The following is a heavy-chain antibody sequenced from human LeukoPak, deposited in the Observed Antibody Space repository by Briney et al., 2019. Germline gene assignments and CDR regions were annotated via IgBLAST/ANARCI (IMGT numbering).Heavy chain of an antibody. CDR3: ARNDLGGLTMILPGAFDI. J-gene: IGHJ3*02. Sequence: TGGSLRLSCAASGFTFSSYGMHWVRQAPGKGLEWVAVIWYDGSNKYYADSVKDRFTISRDNSKNTLYLQMNSLRAEDTAVYYCARNDLGGLTMILPGAFDIWGQGTMVTVSS. CDR2: IWYDGSNK. D-gene: IGHD3-22*01. V-gene: IGHV3-33*01. CDR1: GFTFSSYG.